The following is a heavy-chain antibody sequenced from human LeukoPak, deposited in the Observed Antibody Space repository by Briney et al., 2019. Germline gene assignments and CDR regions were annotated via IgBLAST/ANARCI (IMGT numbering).Heavy chain of an antibody. D-gene: IGHD2-21*02. CDR3: ARERGVVTATLYDY. CDR2: ISYDGSNK. V-gene: IGHV3-30*03. J-gene: IGHJ4*02. Sequence: GGSLRLSCAASGFTFSSYGMHWVRQAPGKGLEWVAVISYDGSNKYYADSVKGRFTISRDNAKNSLYLQMNSLRAEDTAVYYCARERGVVTATLYDYWGQGTLVTVSS. CDR1: GFTFSSYG.